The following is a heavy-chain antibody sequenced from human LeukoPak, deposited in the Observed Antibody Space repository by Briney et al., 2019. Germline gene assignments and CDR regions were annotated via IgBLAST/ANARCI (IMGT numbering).Heavy chain of an antibody. CDR3: ARGPVAAAGTFDY. J-gene: IGHJ4*02. CDR2: IYHSGST. V-gene: IGHV4-38-2*02. D-gene: IGHD6-13*01. CDR1: GYSISSGYY. Sequence: SETPSLTCTVSGYSISSGYYWGWIRQPPGKGLEWIGSIYHSGSTYYNPSLKSRVTISVDTSKNQFSLKLSSVTAADTAVYYCARGPVAAAGTFDYWGQGTLVTVSS.